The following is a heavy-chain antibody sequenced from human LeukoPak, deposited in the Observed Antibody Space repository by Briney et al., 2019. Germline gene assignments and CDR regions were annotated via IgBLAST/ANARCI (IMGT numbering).Heavy chain of an antibody. V-gene: IGHV3-7*01. D-gene: IGHD6-13*01. Sequence: GGSLRLSCAASKFTFSNYWMSWVRQAPGKGLEWVANIKQDGSEEYYVDSVKGRFTISRDNAKNSLYLQMNSLRAEDTAVYYCARDRDSSSWYNWFDPWGQGTLVTVSS. CDR2: IKQDGSEE. J-gene: IGHJ5*02. CDR3: ARDRDSSSWYNWFDP. CDR1: KFTFSNYW.